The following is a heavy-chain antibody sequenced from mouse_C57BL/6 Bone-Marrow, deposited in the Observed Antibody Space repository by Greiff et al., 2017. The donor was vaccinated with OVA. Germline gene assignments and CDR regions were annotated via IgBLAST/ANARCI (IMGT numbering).Heavy chain of an antibody. V-gene: IGHV1-58*01. J-gene: IGHJ2*01. CDR2: IYIGNGYT. CDR1: GYTFTSYG. D-gene: IGHD1-1*01. CDR3: ARYSSYGFDY. Sequence: VQLQEPGAELVRPGSSVKMSCKTSGYTFTSYGINWVKQRPGQGLEWIGYIYIGNGYTKYNEKFKGKATLTSDTSSSTAYMQLSSLTSEDSAIYFCARYSSYGFDYWGQGTTVTVSS.